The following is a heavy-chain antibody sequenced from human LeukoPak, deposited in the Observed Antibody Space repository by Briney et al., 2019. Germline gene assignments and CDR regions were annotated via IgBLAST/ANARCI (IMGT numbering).Heavy chain of an antibody. CDR1: GFTFSSYW. J-gene: IGHJ4*02. D-gene: IGHD1-20*01. Sequence: TGGSLRLSCAASGFTFSSYWMSWVRQAPGKGLEWVSNIKQDGGEKYYVDSVKGRFTISRDNAKNSLYLQMNSLRAEDTAVYYCARVNNWSREANWGQGTLVTVSS. CDR2: IKQDGGEK. V-gene: IGHV3-7*01. CDR3: ARVNNWSREAN.